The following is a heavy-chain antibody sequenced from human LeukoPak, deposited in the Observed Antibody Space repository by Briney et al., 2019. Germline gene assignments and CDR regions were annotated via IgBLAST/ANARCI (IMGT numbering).Heavy chain of an antibody. D-gene: IGHD1-1*01. V-gene: IGHV4-34*01. CDR2: INHSGST. CDR1: GRSFSGYY. Sequence: SETLSLTCAVYGRSFSGYYWSWIRQPPGKGLEWIGEINHSGSTNYNPSLKSRVTISVDTSKNQFSLKLSSVTAADTAVYYCARDNLEVSFDYWGKGTLVTISS. CDR3: ARDNLEVSFDY. J-gene: IGHJ4*02.